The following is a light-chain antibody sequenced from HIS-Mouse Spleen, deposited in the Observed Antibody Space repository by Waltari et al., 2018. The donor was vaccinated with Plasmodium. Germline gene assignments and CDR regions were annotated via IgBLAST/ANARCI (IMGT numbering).Light chain of an antibody. CDR2: GAS. CDR3: QQYNNWPT. CDR1: QSVSSN. V-gene: IGKV3-15*01. Sequence: EIVMTQSPATLSVSPGDRATRSFRASQSVSSNLAWYQQKPGKAPMLLIYGASTRATGIPARFSGSGAGTEFTLTISSMQSEDFAVYYWQQYNNWPTFGQGTRLEIK. J-gene: IGKJ5*01.